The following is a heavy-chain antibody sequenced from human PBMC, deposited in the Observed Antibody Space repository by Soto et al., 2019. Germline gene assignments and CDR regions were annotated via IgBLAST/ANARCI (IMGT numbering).Heavy chain of an antibody. CDR1: GGTFSSYA. CDR3: ATSRANRAVTGETKYYFVY. CDR2: IIPIFGTA. J-gene: IGHJ4*02. Sequence: SVKVSCKASGGTFSSYAISWVRPAPGQGLVWMGGIIPIFGTANYAQKFQGRVTITADQSTSTAYMELSRLSSDDTAAYYCATSRANRAVTGETKYYFVYGGQGTFVNVS. V-gene: IGHV1-69*13. D-gene: IGHD6-19*01.